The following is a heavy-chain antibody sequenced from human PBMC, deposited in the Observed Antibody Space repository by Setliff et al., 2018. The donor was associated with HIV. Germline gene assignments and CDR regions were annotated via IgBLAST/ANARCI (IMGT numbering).Heavy chain of an antibody. CDR1: GFTFSDYY. V-gene: IGHV3-11*04. Sequence: GGSLRLSCAPSGFTFSDYYMSWIRQAPGKGLEWVSYISSRGSTIYYADSVKGRFTISRDNAKNSLYLQMNTLRAEDTAVYYCASLPPLYDSSGYYQYYFDYWGQGTLVTVSS. J-gene: IGHJ4*02. CDR3: ASLPPLYDSSGYYQYYFDY. D-gene: IGHD3-22*01. CDR2: ISSRGSTI.